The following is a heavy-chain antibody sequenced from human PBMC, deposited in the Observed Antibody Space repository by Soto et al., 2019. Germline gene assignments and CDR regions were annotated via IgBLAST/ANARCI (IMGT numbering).Heavy chain of an antibody. J-gene: IGHJ6*03. CDR2: INPNGGAT. CDR1: GDSFNDYY. D-gene: IGHD5-12*01. Sequence: VQLAQSGAEVKKPGASVKVSCKTSGDSFNDYYIHWVRQAPGQGLEWMGWINPNGGATKYAQKFQGRVTVTGDRSIRTVYMELSSLSSDDTAVYYCARESGGATATLDYYYFYMGVWGKGTTVTVSS. V-gene: IGHV1-2*02. CDR3: ARESGGATATLDYYYFYMGV.